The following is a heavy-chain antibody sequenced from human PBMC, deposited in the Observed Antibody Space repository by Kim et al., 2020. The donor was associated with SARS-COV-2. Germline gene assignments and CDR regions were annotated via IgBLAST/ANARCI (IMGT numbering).Heavy chain of an antibody. V-gene: IGHV4-39*01. D-gene: IGHD2-15*01. CDR2: IYYSGST. CDR3: ARYCSGGSCYSGDY. J-gene: IGHJ4*02. CDR1: GGSISSSSYY. Sequence: SETLSLTCTVSGGSISSSSYYWGWIRQPPGKGLEWIGSIYYSGSTYYNPSLKSRVTISVDTSKNQFSLKLSSVTAADTAVYYCARYCSGGSCYSGDYWGQGTLVTVSS.